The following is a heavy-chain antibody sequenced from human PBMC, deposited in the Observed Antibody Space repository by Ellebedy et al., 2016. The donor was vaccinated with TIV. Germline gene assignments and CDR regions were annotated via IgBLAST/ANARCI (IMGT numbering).Heavy chain of an antibody. D-gene: IGHD3-22*01. CDR3: ARINTNAFDI. V-gene: IGHV4-61*03. Sequence: SETLSLXCTVSGGSVSSGSFLWSWIRQPPGKGLEWIGYLYYSGSTNYSPSLKSRATISVDTSKNHLSLKLSSVTAADTAVYYCARINTNAFDIWGQGTMVTVSS. CDR1: GGSVSSGSFL. CDR2: LYYSGST. J-gene: IGHJ3*02.